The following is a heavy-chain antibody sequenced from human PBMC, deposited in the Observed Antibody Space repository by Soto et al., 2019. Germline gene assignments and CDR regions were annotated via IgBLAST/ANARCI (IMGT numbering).Heavy chain of an antibody. CDR1: GFTVSSNY. J-gene: IGHJ4*02. CDR2: IYSGGST. D-gene: IGHD1-20*01. CDR3: ARGAPFCRDNSYFDR. Sequence: EVQLVESGGGLIQPGVSLRLSCAASGFTVSSNYMNWVRQAPGKGLEWASIIYSGGSTYYADSVKGRFTISRDNSKNTMYVQMNSLRAADTAVYYCARGAPFCRDNSYFDRSVQGTLVTVTS. V-gene: IGHV3-53*01.